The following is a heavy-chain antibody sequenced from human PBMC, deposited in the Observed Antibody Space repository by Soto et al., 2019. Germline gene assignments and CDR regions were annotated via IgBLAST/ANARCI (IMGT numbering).Heavy chain of an antibody. Sequence: EVQLLESGGGLVQPGGSLRLSCAASGFTFSSYAMSWVRQAPGKGLEWVSAISGSGGSTYYADSVKGRFTISRDNTKNTLYTQKNSLRAEDTAVYYCEAAGILMVCTIGGWGLDYWGQGTLVTVSS. CDR1: GFTFSSYA. CDR2: ISGSGGST. V-gene: IGHV3-23*01. J-gene: IGHJ4*02. CDR3: EAAGILMVCTIGGWGLDY. D-gene: IGHD2-8*01.